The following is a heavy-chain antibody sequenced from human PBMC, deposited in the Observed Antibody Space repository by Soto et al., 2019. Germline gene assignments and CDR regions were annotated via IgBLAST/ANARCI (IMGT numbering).Heavy chain of an antibody. V-gene: IGHV3-21*01. CDR2: ISSSSSYI. Sequence: GGSLRLSCAASGFTFSSHAMGWLRQAPGKGLEWVSSISSSSSYIYYADSVKGRFTISRDNAKNSLYLQMNSLRAEDTAVYYCARSLSGYLSYYMDVWGKGTTVTVSS. CDR3: ARSLSGYLSYYMDV. CDR1: GFTFSSHA. D-gene: IGHD3-3*01. J-gene: IGHJ6*03.